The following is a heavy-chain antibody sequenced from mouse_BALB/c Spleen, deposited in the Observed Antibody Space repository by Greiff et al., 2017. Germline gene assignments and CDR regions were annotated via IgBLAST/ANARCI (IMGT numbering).Heavy chain of an antibody. CDR1: GYSFTSYW. J-gene: IGHJ2*01. CDR2: INPSSGYT. V-gene: IGHV1-4*01. CDR3: ARGAYYFDY. Sequence: QVQLQQSGTVLARPGASVKMSCKASGYSFTSYWMHWIKQRPGQGLEWIGYINPSSGYTNYNQKFKDKATLTADKSSSTAYMQLSSLTSEDSAVYYCARGAYYFDYWGQGTTLTVSS.